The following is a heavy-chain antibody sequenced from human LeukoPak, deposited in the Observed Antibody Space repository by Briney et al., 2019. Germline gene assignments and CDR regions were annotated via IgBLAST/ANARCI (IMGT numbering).Heavy chain of an antibody. CDR1: GYTFTGYY. CDR3: ARGRRRWESLSYYYYMDV. CDR2: INPNTGGT. Sequence: ASVKVSCKASGYTFTGYYMHWVRQAPGQGLEWMGWINPNTGGTNYAQKFQGRVTMTRDTSISTAFMELSRLSSDDTAVYYCARGRRRWESLSYYYYMDVCGKGTTVTVSS. V-gene: IGHV1-2*02. J-gene: IGHJ6*03. D-gene: IGHD1-26*01.